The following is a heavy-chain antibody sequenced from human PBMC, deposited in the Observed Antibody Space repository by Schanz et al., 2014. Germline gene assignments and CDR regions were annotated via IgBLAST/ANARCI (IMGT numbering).Heavy chain of an antibody. D-gene: IGHD2-15*01. Sequence: QVQLVQSGSELKKPGASVKVSCKASGYTFTSFAMNWVRQAPGQGLEWMGWINTNNGDPTYDQGLTGRFVFSVDTSVSTAYLQISRLKAEDTAVYYCARGGVVVVTAALNRFDPWGQGTLVTVSS. J-gene: IGHJ5*02. CDR2: INTNNGDP. CDR1: GYTFTSFA. V-gene: IGHV7-4-1*02. CDR3: ARGGVVVVTAALNRFDP.